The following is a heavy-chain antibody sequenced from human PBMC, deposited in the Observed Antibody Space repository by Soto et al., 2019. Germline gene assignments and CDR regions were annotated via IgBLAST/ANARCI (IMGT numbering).Heavy chain of an antibody. CDR1: GGSFSGYY. V-gene: IGHV4-34*01. CDR2: INHSGST. Sequence: SETLSLTCAVYGGSFSGYYWSWIRQPPGKGLEWIGEINHSGSTNYNPSLKSRVTISVDTSKNQFSLKLSSVTAADTAVYYCARASWYYDFWSGSNYMDVWGKGTTVTVSS. CDR3: ARASWYYDFWSGSNYMDV. D-gene: IGHD3-3*01. J-gene: IGHJ6*03.